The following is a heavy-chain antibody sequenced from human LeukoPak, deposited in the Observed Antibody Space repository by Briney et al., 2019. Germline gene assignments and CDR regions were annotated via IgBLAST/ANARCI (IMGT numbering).Heavy chain of an antibody. V-gene: IGHV3-15*01. D-gene: IGHD3-16*02. CDR2: IKSKTEGGTT. CDR3: TIDYDYAWGSYRLGF. J-gene: IGHJ4*02. Sequence: GGSLRLSCAASGFTFSNAWMSWVRQAPGKGLEWVGRIKSKTEGGTTDYAAPVKGRFTIARDDSKNTLYLQMNNLKPEDTGVYYCTIDYDYAWGSYRLGFWGQGSLVTVSS. CDR1: GFTFSNAW.